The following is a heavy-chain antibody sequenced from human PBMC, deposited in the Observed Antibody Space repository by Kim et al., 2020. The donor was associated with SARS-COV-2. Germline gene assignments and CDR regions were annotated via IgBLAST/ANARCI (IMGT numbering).Heavy chain of an antibody. CDR1: GFTFSSYW. V-gene: IGHV3-74*01. Sequence: GGSLRLSCAASGFTFSSYWMHWVRQAPGKGLVWVSRINSDGSSTSYADSVKGRFTISRDNAKNTLYLQMNSLRAEDTAVYYCARDHYYGSGSSVPSRGMDVWGQGTTVTVSS. CDR3: ARDHYYGSGSSVPSRGMDV. J-gene: IGHJ6*02. CDR2: INSDGSST. D-gene: IGHD3-10*01.